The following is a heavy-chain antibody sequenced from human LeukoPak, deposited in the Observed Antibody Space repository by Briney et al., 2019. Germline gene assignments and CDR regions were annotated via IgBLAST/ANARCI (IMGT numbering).Heavy chain of an antibody. J-gene: IGHJ4*02. CDR3: ARDYHTYSSGWHFDY. D-gene: IGHD6-19*01. Sequence: RASVKVSCKASGYTFTGYYMHWVRQAPGQGLEWMGWINPNSGGTNDAQKFQGRVTMTRDTSISTAYMELSRLRSDDTAVYYCARDYHTYSSGWHFDYWGQGTLVTVSS. CDR1: GYTFTGYY. V-gene: IGHV1-2*02. CDR2: INPNSGGT.